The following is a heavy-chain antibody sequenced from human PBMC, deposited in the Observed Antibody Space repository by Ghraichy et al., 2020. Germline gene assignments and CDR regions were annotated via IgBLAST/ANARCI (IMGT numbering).Heavy chain of an antibody. Sequence: GGSLRLSCVASGSTFSRYDWHWVRQSPGKGLEWLSYSGGRSGRISYADSVKGRFTISRDNAQNSVYLQMNSLRDEDTAVYYCLMWILREVDPFDMWGQGTMVTVSS. CDR2: SGGRSGRI. D-gene: IGHD5-18*01. CDR1: GSTFSRYD. V-gene: IGHV3-48*02. J-gene: IGHJ3*02. CDR3: LMWILREVDPFDM.